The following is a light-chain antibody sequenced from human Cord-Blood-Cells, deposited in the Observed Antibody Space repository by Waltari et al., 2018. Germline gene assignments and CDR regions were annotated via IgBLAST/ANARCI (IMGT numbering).Light chain of an antibody. CDR2: DVS. Sequence: QSALTQPASVSGSPGQSITISCPGTSSYVGGYNHVSWYQQHPGKAPKLIIYDVSKRPSGVSNRFSGSKSGNTASLTISGLQAEDEADYYCSSYTSSSTWVFGGGTKLTVL. V-gene: IGLV2-14*01. CDR1: SSYVGGYNH. J-gene: IGLJ3*02. CDR3: SSYTSSSTWV.